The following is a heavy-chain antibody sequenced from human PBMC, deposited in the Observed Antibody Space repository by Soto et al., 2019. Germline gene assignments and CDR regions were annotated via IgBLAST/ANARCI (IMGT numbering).Heavy chain of an antibody. CDR2: IKEDGSDM. CDR3: ATEVWVYYDFWSGYSDY. J-gene: IGHJ4*02. D-gene: IGHD3-3*01. CDR1: GFTFSSYW. Sequence: GGSLRLSCAASGFTFSSYWMSWVRQAPGKGLEWVADIKEDGSDMYYVDSVKGRFTISRDNAKNSLYLQMNSLRAEDTAVYYCATEVWVYYDFWSGYSDYWGQGTLVTVSS. V-gene: IGHV3-7*01.